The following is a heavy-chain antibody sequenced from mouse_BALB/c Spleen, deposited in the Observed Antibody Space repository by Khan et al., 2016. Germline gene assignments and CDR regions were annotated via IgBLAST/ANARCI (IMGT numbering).Heavy chain of an antibody. Sequence: QIQLVQSGPELKKPGETVKISCKASGYTFTDYSMHWVKQAPGKGLKWMGWINTETGESTYADDFKVRFAFSLETSASTAYLQINNLRKEDTATDFCARTGTSNYWGQGNTLTVSS. J-gene: IGHJ2*01. CDR2: INTETGES. D-gene: IGHD3-3*01. V-gene: IGHV9-2-1*01. CDR3: ARTGTSNY. CDR1: GYTFTDYS.